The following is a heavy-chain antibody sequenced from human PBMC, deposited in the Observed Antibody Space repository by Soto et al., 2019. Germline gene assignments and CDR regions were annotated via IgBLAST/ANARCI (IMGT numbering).Heavy chain of an antibody. CDR3: ATLSYQLLYGFDY. CDR1: GGTFCSYA. CDR2: IIPIFGTA. D-gene: IGHD2-2*02. Sequence: ASAEVPCTASGGTFCSYAINWVRQAPGQGLEWMGGIIPIFGTANYAQKFQGRVTITADKSTSTAYMELSSLRSEDTAVYYCATLSYQLLYGFDYWGQGTLVTVSS. J-gene: IGHJ4*02. V-gene: IGHV1-69*06.